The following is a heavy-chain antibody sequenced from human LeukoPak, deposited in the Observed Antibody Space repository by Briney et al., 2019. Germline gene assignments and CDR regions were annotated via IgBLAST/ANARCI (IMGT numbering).Heavy chain of an antibody. Sequence: GGSLRLSCAASGFTFTNAWMNWVRQAPGKGLEWVGRIKSKADGETIDYAAPVKGRFTFSRDDSKNMLYLQMNSLKGEDTAVYYCSTLTSRGLSDSWGQGTLVTVSS. CDR2: IKSKADGETI. CDR1: GFTFTNAW. D-gene: IGHD1-20*01. CDR3: STLTSRGLSDS. J-gene: IGHJ4*02. V-gene: IGHV3-15*07.